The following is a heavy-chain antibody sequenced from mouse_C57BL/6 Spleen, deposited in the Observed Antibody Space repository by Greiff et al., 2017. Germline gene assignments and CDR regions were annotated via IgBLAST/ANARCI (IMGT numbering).Heavy chain of an antibody. J-gene: IGHJ3*01. V-gene: IGHV1-82*01. CDR1: GYAFSSSW. CDR2: IYPGDGDT. Sequence: VMLVESGPELVKPGASVKISCKASGYAFSSSWMNWVKQRPGKGLEWIGRIYPGDGDTNYNGKFKGKATLTADKSSSTAYMQLSSLTSEDSAVYFCARSGILGEFAYWGQGTLVTVSA. D-gene: IGHD3-1*01. CDR3: ARSGILGEFAY.